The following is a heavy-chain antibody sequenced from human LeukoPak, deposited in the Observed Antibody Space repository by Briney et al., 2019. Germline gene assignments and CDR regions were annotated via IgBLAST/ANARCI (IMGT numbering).Heavy chain of an antibody. J-gene: IGHJ3*02. CDR2: ISSSSSYI. V-gene: IGHV3-21*01. Sequence: GGSLRLSCAASGFTFSSYSMNWVRQAPGKGLEWVSSISSSSSYIYYADSVKGRFTISRDNAKNSLYLQMNSLRAEDTAVYYCASFSGSYYGPDAFDIWGQGTMVTISS. CDR3: ASFSGSYYGPDAFDI. CDR1: GFTFSSYS. D-gene: IGHD1-26*01.